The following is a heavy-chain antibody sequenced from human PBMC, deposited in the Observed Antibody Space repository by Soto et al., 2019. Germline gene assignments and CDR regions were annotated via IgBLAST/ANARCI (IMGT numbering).Heavy chain of an antibody. D-gene: IGHD3-10*01. CDR3: AKDIKPYYYGSGSYYDP. V-gene: IGHV3-9*01. Sequence: GGSLRLSCAASGFTFDDYAMHWVRQAPGKGLEWVSGISWNSGSIGYADSVKGRFTISRDNAKNSLYLQMNGLRAEDTALYYCAKDIKPYYYGSGSYYDPWGQGALVTVSS. CDR2: ISWNSGSI. CDR1: GFTFDDYA. J-gene: IGHJ5*02.